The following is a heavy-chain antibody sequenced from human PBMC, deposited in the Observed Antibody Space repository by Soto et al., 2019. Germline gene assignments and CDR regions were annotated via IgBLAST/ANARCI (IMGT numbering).Heavy chain of an antibody. Sequence: GGSLRLSCAASGFTFSSYSMNWVRQAPGKGLEWVSSISSSSSYIYYADSVKGRFTISRDNAKNSLYLQMNSLRAEDTAVYYCATADTYSSSPFDYWGQGTLVTVSS. CDR3: ATADTYSSSPFDY. J-gene: IGHJ4*02. V-gene: IGHV3-21*01. D-gene: IGHD6-6*01. CDR2: ISSSSSYI. CDR1: GFTFSSYS.